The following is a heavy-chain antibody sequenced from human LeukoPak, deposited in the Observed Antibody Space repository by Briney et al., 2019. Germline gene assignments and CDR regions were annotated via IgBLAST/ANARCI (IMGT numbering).Heavy chain of an antibody. J-gene: IGHJ5*02. CDR2: MNPNSGNT. CDR1: GYTFTSYD. V-gene: IGHV1-8*02. CDR3: ATVVPAANWFDP. Sequence: ASVKVSCKASGYTFTSYDINWVRQATGQGLEWMGWMNPNSGNTGYAQKFQGRVTMTEDTSTDTAYMELSSLRSEDTAVYYCATVVPAANWFDPWGQGTLVTVSS. D-gene: IGHD2-2*01.